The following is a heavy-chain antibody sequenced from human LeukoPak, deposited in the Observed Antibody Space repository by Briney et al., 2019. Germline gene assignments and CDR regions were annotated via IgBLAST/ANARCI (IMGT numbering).Heavy chain of an antibody. Sequence: GGSLRLSCAASGFTFSNHAMHWVRQAPGKGLEWVTLVWYDGNRKYYADSVKGRFTISRDNSKNTLYLQMNSLRAEDTAVYYCAKVLRSWWDLIFDYWGQGTLVTVSS. V-gene: IGHV3-33*06. CDR1: GFTFSNHA. J-gene: IGHJ4*02. CDR3: AKVLRSWWDLIFDY. CDR2: VWYDGNRK. D-gene: IGHD1-26*01.